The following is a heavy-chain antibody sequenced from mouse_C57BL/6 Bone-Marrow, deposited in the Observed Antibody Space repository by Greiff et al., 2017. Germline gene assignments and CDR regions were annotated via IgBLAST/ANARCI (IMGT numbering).Heavy chain of an antibody. V-gene: IGHV5-6*01. Sequence: EVHLVESGGDLVKPGGSLKLSCAASGFTFSSYGMSWVRQTPDKRLEWVATISSGSSTIYYADTVKGRFTISRDNAKNTLFLQMTSLRSEDTAMYYCARKRLRRTGFAYWGQGTLVTVSA. D-gene: IGHD2-4*01. CDR3: ARKRLRRTGFAY. J-gene: IGHJ3*01. CDR1: GFTFSSYG. CDR2: ISSGSSTI.